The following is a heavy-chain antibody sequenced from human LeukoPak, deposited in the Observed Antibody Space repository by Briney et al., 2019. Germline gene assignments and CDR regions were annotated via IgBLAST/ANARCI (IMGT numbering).Heavy chain of an antibody. CDR2: ITHRGST. Sequence: SETLSLTCAVYGGSFSGCYWTWVRQPPGKGLEWIGEITHRGSTNYNPSLRSRVTISVDTSKNQFSLKVRSVTAADTAVYYCARYDIVTTNYFDPWGQGTLVTVSS. V-gene: IGHV4-34*01. CDR1: GGSFSGCY. D-gene: IGHD5-12*01. J-gene: IGHJ5*02. CDR3: ARYDIVTTNYFDP.